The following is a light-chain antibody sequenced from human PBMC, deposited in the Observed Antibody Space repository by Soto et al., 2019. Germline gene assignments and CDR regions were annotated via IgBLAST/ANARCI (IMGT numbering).Light chain of an antibody. CDR2: GAS. J-gene: IGKJ1*01. V-gene: IGKV3-20*01. Sequence: EVVLTQSPGTLSLSPGERATLSCRASQSVSSNYVAWYQQKPGQTPRLLIYGASSRATGIPDRFSSSGSGTDFTLTISRLEPEDFAVYYCQQHGSSPWMFGQGTKVEIK. CDR1: QSVSSNY. CDR3: QQHGSSPWM.